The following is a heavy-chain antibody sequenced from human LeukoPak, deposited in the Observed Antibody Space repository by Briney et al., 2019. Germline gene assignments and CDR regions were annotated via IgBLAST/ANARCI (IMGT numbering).Heavy chain of an antibody. CDR3: ARECSSTSCSYYFDY. CDR2: IYYSGST. Sequence: SETLSLTCTVSGGSISSYYWRWIRQPPGKGLEWIGYIYYSGSTNYNPSLKSRVTISVDTSKNQFSLKLSSVTAADTAVYYCARECSSTSCSYYFDYWGQGTLVTVSS. CDR1: GGSISSYY. J-gene: IGHJ4*02. D-gene: IGHD2-2*01. V-gene: IGHV4-59*01.